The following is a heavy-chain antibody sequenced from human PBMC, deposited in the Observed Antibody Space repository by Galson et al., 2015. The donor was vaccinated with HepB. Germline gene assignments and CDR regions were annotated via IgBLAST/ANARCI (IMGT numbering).Heavy chain of an antibody. V-gene: IGHV3-21*01. D-gene: IGHD1-26*01. Sequence: SLRLSCAASGFTFSTYALNWVRQAPGKGLEWVSSISSSSSYIYYADSVKGRFTISRDNAKNSLYLQMNSLRAEDTAVYYCAKGSHFDYWGQGTLVTVSS. CDR2: ISSSSSYI. J-gene: IGHJ4*02. CDR3: AKGSHFDY. CDR1: GFTFSTYA.